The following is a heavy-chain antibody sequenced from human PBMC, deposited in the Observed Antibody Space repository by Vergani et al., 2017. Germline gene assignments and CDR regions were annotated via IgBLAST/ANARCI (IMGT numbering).Heavy chain of an antibody. CDR2: INWNGGST. CDR1: GFTFSSYW. Sequence: EVQLVESGGGLVQPGGSLRLSCAASGFTFSSYWMHWVRQAPGKGLVWVSGINWNGGSTGYADSVKGRFTISRDNAKNSLYLQMNSLRAEDTALYHCARSTTADAFDIWGQGTMVTVSS. J-gene: IGHJ3*02. CDR3: ARSTTADAFDI. D-gene: IGHD2/OR15-2a*01. V-gene: IGHV3-20*01.